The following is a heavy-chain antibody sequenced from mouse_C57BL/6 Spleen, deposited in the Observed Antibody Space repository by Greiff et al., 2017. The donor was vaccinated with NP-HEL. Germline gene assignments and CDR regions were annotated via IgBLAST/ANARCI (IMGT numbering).Heavy chain of an antibody. J-gene: IGHJ3*01. D-gene: IGHD1-1*01. CDR2: IDPSDSYT. V-gene: IGHV1-59*01. Sequence: QVQLQQPGAELVRPGTSVKLSCKASGYTFTSYWMHWVKQRPGQGLEWIGVIDPSDSYTNYNQKFKGKATLTVDTSSSTAYMQLSSLTSEDSAVYYCARPPNGSRFFAYWGQGTLVTVSA. CDR3: ARPPNGSRFFAY. CDR1: GYTFTSYW.